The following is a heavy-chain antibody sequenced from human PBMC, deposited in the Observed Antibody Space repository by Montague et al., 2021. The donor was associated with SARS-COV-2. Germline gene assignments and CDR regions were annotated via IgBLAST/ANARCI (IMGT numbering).Heavy chain of an antibody. CDR1: AGSISNTGYY. Sequence: SETLSLTCTVSAGSISNTGYYWGWIRQPPGKGLEWIGSIYYSGSTYYNPSLKSRVTISVDTSKNQFSLKLSSVTAADTAVYFCARHRKNLVSLNWFDPWGQGTLVTVSS. V-gene: IGHV4-39*01. D-gene: IGHD2-8*01. J-gene: IGHJ5*02. CDR2: IYYSGST. CDR3: ARHRKNLVSLNWFDP.